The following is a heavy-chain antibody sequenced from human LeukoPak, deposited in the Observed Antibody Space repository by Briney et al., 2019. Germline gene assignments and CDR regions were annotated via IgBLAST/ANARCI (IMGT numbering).Heavy chain of an antibody. CDR1: GFTFSSYA. D-gene: IGHD6-13*01. CDR2: ISGSGGST. Sequence: GGSLRLSCAASGFTFSSYAMSWVRQAPGKGLEWVSAISGSGGSTYYADSVKGRFTISRDNSKNTLYLQMNSLRAEDTAVYYCAKGLAAAGPFPPVYGMDVWGQGTTVTVSS. J-gene: IGHJ6*02. V-gene: IGHV3-23*01. CDR3: AKGLAAAGPFPPVYGMDV.